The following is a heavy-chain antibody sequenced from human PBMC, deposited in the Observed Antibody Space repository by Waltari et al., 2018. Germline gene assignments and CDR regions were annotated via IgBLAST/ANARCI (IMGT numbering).Heavy chain of an antibody. D-gene: IGHD1-26*01. CDR1: GYPFTGYY. CDR3: ASRWELEAFDI. J-gene: IGHJ3*02. CDR2: INPNSGGT. Sequence: QVQLVQSGAEVKKPGASVKVSCKASGYPFTGYYMPWGRQSPGQGLEWMGWINPNSGGTNYAQKVQGRVTMTRDTSISTAYMELSRLRSDDTAVYYCASRWELEAFDIWGQGTMVTVSS. V-gene: IGHV1-2*02.